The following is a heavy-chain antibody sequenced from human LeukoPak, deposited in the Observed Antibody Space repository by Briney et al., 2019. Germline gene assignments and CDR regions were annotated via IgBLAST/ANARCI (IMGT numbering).Heavy chain of an antibody. CDR1: GFTFSSYA. CDR3: AKDGEDIVVVPAAHLHYYYYYGMDV. J-gene: IGHJ6*02. CDR2: ISGSGGST. V-gene: IGHV3-23*01. Sequence: PGGSLRLSCAASGFTFSSYAMSWVRQAPGKGLEWVSAISGSGGSTYYADSVKGRFTISRDNSKNTLYLQMNSLRAEDTAVYYCAKDGEDIVVVPAAHLHYYYYYGMDVWGQGTTVTVSS. D-gene: IGHD2-2*01.